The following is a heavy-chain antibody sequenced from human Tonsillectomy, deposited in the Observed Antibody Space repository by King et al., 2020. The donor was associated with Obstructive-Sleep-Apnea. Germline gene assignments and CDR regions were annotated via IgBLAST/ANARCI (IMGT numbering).Heavy chain of an antibody. CDR3: ATRDTAIDY. CDR2: ISYDGSNK. Sequence: VQLVESGGGVVQPGRSLRLSCAASGFTFSSYGMHWVRQAPGKGLEWVALISYDGSNKFYADSVKGRFTISSDNSKNTLYLQMNSLRPEDTAVYYCATRDTAIDYWGQGTLVTVSS. D-gene: IGHD5-18*01. CDR1: GFTFSSYG. V-gene: IGHV3-30*03. J-gene: IGHJ4*02.